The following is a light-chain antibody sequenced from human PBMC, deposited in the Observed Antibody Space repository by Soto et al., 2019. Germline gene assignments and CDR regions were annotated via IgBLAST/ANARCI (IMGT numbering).Light chain of an antibody. V-gene: IGLV1-51*01. J-gene: IGLJ2*01. CDR1: NSNIANNY. CDR2: DNN. Sequence: QSVLTQPPSVSAAPGQKVTISCSGSNSNIANNYVSWYQHLPGTAPKLLIYDNNKRPSGIPDRFSGSKSGTSATLVITGLQTGDEANYYCGTWDSSLSAGVFGGGTKLTVL. CDR3: GTWDSSLSAGV.